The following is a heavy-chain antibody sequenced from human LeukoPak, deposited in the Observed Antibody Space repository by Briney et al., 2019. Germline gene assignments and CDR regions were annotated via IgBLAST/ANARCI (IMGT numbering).Heavy chain of an antibody. CDR3: ARRQGCSSTSCPPDS. D-gene: IGHD2-2*01. V-gene: IGHV5-51*01. J-gene: IGHJ4*02. CDR1: GYSFTSYR. CDR2: IYPGDSDT. Sequence: GESLKISCKGSGYSFTSYRIGWVRQMPGKGLEWMGIIYPGDSDTRYSPSFQGQVTISADKSISTAYLQWSSLKASDTAMYYCARRQGCSSTSCPPDSWGQGTLVTVSS.